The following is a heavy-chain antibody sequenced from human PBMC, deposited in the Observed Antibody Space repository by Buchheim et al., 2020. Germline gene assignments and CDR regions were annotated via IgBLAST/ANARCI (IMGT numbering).Heavy chain of an antibody. CDR3: AREYSSSWDYYFDY. V-gene: IGHV4-61*02. D-gene: IGHD6-13*01. Sequence: QVQLQESGPGLVKPSQTLSLTCTVSGGSISSGSYYWSWIRQPAGKGLEWIGRIYTSGSTNYNPSLKSRVTISVDTSKNQFSLKLSSVTAADTAVYYCAREYSSSWDYYFDYWGQGTL. CDR1: GGSISSGSYY. J-gene: IGHJ4*02. CDR2: IYTSGST.